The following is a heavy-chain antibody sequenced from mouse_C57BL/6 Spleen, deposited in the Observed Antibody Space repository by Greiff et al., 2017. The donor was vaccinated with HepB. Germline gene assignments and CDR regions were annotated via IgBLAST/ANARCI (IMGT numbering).Heavy chain of an antibody. Sequence: VQLVESGPELVKPGASVKISCKASGYTFTDYYINWVKQRPGQGLEWIGWIFPGSGSTYYNEKFKGKSTLTVDKSSSTAYMLLSSLTSEDSAVYFCAREGPTMDKKKYFDVWGTGTTVTVSS. CDR2: IFPGSGST. CDR3: AREGPTMDKKKYFDV. V-gene: IGHV1-75*01. CDR1: GYTFTDYY. J-gene: IGHJ1*03. D-gene: IGHD2-10*01.